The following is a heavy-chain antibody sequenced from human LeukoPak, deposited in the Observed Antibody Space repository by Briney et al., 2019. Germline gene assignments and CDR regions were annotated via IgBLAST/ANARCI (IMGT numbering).Heavy chain of an antibody. V-gene: IGHV1-2*02. CDR1: GFALTGYY. CDR3: ARLAGSELRWLDP. Sequence: ASVKVSCKASGFALTGYYMHWVRQAPGQGLEWMGWISPNSGDTNFAQKFQGRVTMTRDTSINTAYMELSKLRPDDTAVYYCARLAGSELRWLDPWGQGTLVTVSS. CDR2: ISPNSGDT. D-gene: IGHD1-26*01. J-gene: IGHJ5*02.